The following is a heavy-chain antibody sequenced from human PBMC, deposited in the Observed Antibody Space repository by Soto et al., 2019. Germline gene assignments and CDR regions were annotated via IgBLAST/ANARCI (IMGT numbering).Heavy chain of an antibody. J-gene: IGHJ4*02. CDR3: AREDSIIIPAVSDF. D-gene: IGHD2-2*01. CDR1: GFPFNNYG. Sequence: MRLSCVVYGFPFNNYGINWVRQAPGKGLEWVSTVSKSDYTYYSDLVKGRFTISRDNAKNTVSLQMNTLRAEDTAVYFCAREDSIIIPAVSDFWGQGTMVTVSS. V-gene: IGHV3-21*04. CDR2: VSKSDYT.